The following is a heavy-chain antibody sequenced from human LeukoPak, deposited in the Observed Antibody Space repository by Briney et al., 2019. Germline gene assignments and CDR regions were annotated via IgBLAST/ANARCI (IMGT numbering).Heavy chain of an antibody. Sequence: PGGSLRLSCAASGFTVSNNYMSWVRQAPGKGLEWVSVIYSGDNTYYVESVKGRFTISRDNSKNTLFLQMNCLRAEDTAVYYCAGRRVLDASFDYWGQGTLVTVSS. CDR3: AGRRVLDASFDY. V-gene: IGHV3-66*02. D-gene: IGHD3-16*01. CDR1: GFTVSNNY. J-gene: IGHJ4*02. CDR2: IYSGDNT.